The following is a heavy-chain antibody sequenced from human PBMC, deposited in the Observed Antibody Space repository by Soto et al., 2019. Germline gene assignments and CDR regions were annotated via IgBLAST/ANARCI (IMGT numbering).Heavy chain of an antibody. CDR2: IIPLFGAT. V-gene: IGHV1-69*06. CDR3: ARGDYGDYHSYYYGMAV. J-gene: IGHJ6*02. Sequence: QVQLLQSGAEVKKPGSSMNVSCKTLGGTFSSHAVNWLRQAPGHRFEWIGGIIPLFGATNFAQKFQGRVTITADRSTNTVYMALSSLRLEDTALYYCARGDYGDYHSYYYGMAVWGQGTTVTVSS. D-gene: IGHD4-17*01. CDR1: GGTFSSHA.